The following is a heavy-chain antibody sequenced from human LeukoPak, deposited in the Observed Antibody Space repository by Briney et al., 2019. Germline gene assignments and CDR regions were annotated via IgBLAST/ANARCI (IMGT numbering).Heavy chain of an antibody. CDR1: GGSISGYY. D-gene: IGHD3-16*01. CDR2: IYYSGST. V-gene: IGHV4-59*01. Sequence: SETLSLTCTVSGGSISGYYWSWIRQPPGKGLEWIGYIYYSGSTNYNPSLKSRVTISVDTSKNQFSLKLSSVTAADTAVYYCARVVGYDYYYYMDVWGKGTTVTVSS. J-gene: IGHJ6*03. CDR3: ARVVGYDYYYYMDV.